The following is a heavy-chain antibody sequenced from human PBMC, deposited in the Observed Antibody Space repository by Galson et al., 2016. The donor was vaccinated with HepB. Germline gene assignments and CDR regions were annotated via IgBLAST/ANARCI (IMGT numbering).Heavy chain of an antibody. CDR1: GFTFSRSG. V-gene: IGHV3-48*02. CDR3: ARELVRSSFDL. D-gene: IGHD3-10*01. Sequence: SLRLSCAGSGFTFSRSGLNWVRQAPGKGLQWVSYISSSVGTIYYADSVMGRFTISRDNAKNSVYLQMHSLRDEDTAVYYCARELVRSSFDLWGQGTMVTVSS. CDR2: ISSSVGTI. J-gene: IGHJ3*01.